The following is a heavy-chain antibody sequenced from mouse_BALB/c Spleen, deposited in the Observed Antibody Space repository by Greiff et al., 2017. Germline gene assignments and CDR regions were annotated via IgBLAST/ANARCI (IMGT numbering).Heavy chain of an antibody. CDR2: IDPANGNT. CDR3: ATYSHHAMDY. CDR1: GFNIKDTY. Sequence: EVQLQESGAELVKPGASVKLSCTASGFNIKDTYMHWVKQRPEQGLEWIGRIDPANGNTKYDPKFQGKATITADTSSNTAYLQLSSLTSEDTAVYYCATYSHHAMDYWGQGTSVTVSS. D-gene: IGHD2-12*01. V-gene: IGHV14-3*02. J-gene: IGHJ4*01.